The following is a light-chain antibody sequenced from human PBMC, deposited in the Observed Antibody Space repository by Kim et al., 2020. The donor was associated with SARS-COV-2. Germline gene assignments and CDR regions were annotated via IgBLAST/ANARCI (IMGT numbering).Light chain of an antibody. CDR3: QARDS. Sequence: PPSVSVSPGQKVTITCSGDKLGDRDACWFQQRPGQSPVLVIFQDTKRPSGIPERFSASKSGTTATLTISETQAVDEADYYCQARDSFGTGTKVTVL. CDR2: QDT. V-gene: IGLV3-1*01. CDR1: KLGDRD. J-gene: IGLJ1*01.